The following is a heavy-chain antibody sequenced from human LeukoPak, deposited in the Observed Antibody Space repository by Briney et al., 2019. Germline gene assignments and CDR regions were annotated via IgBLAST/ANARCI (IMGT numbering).Heavy chain of an antibody. CDR2: INHSGST. D-gene: IGHD2-15*01. Sequence: SETLSLTCAVYGGSFSGYYWSWIRQPPGKGLEWIGEINHSGSTNYNPSLKSRVTISVDTSKNQFSLKLSSVTAADTAVYYCAGEICSGGSCYSDSYYYYGMDVWGQGTTVTVSS. CDR1: GGSFSGYY. J-gene: IGHJ6*02. CDR3: AGEICSGGSCYSDSYYYYGMDV. V-gene: IGHV4-34*01.